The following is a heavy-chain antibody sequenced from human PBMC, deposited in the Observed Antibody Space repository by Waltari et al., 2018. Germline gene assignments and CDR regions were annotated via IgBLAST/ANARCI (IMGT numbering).Heavy chain of an antibody. CDR2: ISSSSSYI. CDR3: ARERASCSTEGCFDYYGMDV. D-gene: IGHD2-2*01. J-gene: IGHJ6*02. V-gene: IGHV3-21*01. Sequence: EVQLVESGGGLVKPGGSLRLSCAASGFTFSSYSMNWVRQAPGKGLEWVSSISSSSSYIYYADSVKGRFTISRDNAKNSLYLQMNSLRAEDTAVYYCARERASCSTEGCFDYYGMDVWDQGP. CDR1: GFTFSSYS.